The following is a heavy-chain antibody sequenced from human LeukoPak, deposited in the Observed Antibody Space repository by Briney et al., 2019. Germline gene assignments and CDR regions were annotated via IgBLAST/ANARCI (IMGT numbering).Heavy chain of an antibody. Sequence: SETLSLTCTVSGGSISSHYWSWIRQPPGKGLEWIGYIYYSGSTNYNPSLKSRVTISVDTSTHQFSLKLRSVTAAAPAVYSCARAAPGTTSYFDYWGQGTLVTVSS. J-gene: IGHJ4*02. CDR2: IYYSGST. CDR3: ARAAPGTTSYFDY. CDR1: GGSISSHY. V-gene: IGHV4-59*11. D-gene: IGHD1-7*01.